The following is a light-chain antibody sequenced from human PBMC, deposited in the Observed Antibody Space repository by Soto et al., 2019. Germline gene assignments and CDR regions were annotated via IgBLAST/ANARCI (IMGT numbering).Light chain of an antibody. J-gene: IGKJ1*01. CDR2: DAS. V-gene: IGKV3D-15*01. CDR1: QSLRSS. Sequence: ETMMTQSPDTLSVSLGERATLSCRASQSLRSSLAWYQQKPGQAPRLLIYDASSRATGIPDRFSGSGSGTDFTLTISRLEPEDFGVYYCQQYNNWLWTFGRGTKVDI. CDR3: QQYNNWLWT.